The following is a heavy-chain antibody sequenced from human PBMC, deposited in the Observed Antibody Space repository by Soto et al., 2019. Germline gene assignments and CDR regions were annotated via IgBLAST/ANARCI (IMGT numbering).Heavy chain of an antibody. CDR1: GFTFSSYG. J-gene: IGHJ4*02. D-gene: IGHD6-13*01. V-gene: IGHV3-30*18. CDR3: AKDNSPYSSSYGILDY. CDR2: ISYDGSNK. Sequence: QVQLVESGGGVVQPGRSLRLSCAASGFTFSSYGMHWVRQAPGKGLEWVAVISYDGSNKYYADSVKGRFTISRDNSKNTLYLQMNSLRVEDAAVYYCAKDNSPYSSSYGILDYWGRGTLVTVSS.